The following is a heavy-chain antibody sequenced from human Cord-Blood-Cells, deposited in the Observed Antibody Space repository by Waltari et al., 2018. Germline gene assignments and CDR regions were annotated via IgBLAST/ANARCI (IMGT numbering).Heavy chain of an antibody. CDR1: GGSFSGYY. CDR2: INHSGST. D-gene: IGHD7-27*01. J-gene: IGHJ4*02. Sequence: QVQLQQRGAVLSKPSETLSLTRAASGGSFSGYYWIWIRQPPGKGLEWIGEINHSGSTNYNPSLKSRVTISVDTSKNQFSLKLSSVTAADTAVYYCARGETGDHRVDYWGQGTLVTVSS. CDR3: ARGETGDHRVDY. V-gene: IGHV4-34*01.